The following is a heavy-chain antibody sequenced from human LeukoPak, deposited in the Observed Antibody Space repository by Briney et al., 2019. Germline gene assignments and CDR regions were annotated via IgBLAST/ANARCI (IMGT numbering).Heavy chain of an antibody. CDR2: INHSGGT. J-gene: IGHJ5*02. V-gene: IGHV4-34*01. CDR3: ARDFGWWELLSWFDP. CDR1: GGSFSGYY. Sequence: SETLSLTCAVYGGSFSGYYWSWIRQPPGKGLEWIGEINHSGGTNYNPSLKSRVTISVDTSKNQFSLKLSSVTAADTAVYYCARDFGWWELLSWFDPWGQGTLVTVSS. D-gene: IGHD1-26*01.